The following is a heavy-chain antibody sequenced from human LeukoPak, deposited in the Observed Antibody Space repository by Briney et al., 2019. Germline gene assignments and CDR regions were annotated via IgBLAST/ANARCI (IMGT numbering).Heavy chain of an antibody. V-gene: IGHV1-2*02. CDR2: INPETGDT. J-gene: IGHJ4*02. CDR1: GYNFTDYY. CDR3: SRGAKAF. Sequence: SVKVSCKASGYNFTDYYIHWIRQAPGQGLEWMGWINPETGDTNYAQKFQDRVNLTSDTSLITFYTEVTSLRSDDTAIYYCSRGAKAFWGQGTLVTVSS.